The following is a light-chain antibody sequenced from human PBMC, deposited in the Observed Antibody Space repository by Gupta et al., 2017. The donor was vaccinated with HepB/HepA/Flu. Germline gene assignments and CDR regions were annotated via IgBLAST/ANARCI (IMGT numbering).Light chain of an antibody. V-gene: IGLV3-19*01. CDR3: NSRDSSGNLVV. CDR2: GKN. Sequence: SSELTQDPAVSVALGQTVRITCQGDSLRSYYASWYQQKPGQAPVLVIYGKNNRPSGIPDRFSGSSSGKTASLNITGAQAEDEADYYCNSRDSSGNLVVFGGGTKMTVL. J-gene: IGLJ2*01. CDR1: SLRSYY.